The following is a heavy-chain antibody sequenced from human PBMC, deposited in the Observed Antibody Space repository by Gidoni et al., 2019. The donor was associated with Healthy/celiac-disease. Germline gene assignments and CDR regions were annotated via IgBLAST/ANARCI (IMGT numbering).Heavy chain of an antibody. CDR2: IIPILGIA. Sequence: QVQLVQSGAEVMKPGSSVKVSCKASGGTFSSYAISWVRQAPGQGLEWMGRIIPILGIANYAQKFQGRVTITADKSTSTAYMELSSLRSEDTAVYYCAITGDRSYFDYWGQGTLVTVSS. CDR3: AITGDRSYFDY. V-gene: IGHV1-69*09. D-gene: IGHD7-27*01. CDR1: GGTFSSYA. J-gene: IGHJ4*02.